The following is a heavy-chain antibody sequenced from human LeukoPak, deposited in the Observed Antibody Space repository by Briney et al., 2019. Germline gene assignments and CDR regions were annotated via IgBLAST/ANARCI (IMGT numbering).Heavy chain of an antibody. CDR3: ARGRGELLRWFDP. V-gene: IGHV4-4*07. CDR1: GGSIISYY. Sequence: SETLSLTCTVSGGSIISYYRSWIRQPAGKVLERIGRIYTSGSTNYNPSLKSRVTISVDTSKNQFSLKLSSVTAADTAVYYCARGRGELLRWFDPWGQGTLVTVSS. D-gene: IGHD1-26*01. CDR2: IYTSGST. J-gene: IGHJ5*02.